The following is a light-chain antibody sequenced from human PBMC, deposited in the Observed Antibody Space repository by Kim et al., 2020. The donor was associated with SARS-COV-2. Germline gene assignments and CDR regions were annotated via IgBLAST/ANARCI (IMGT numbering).Light chain of an antibody. CDR1: RNITNY. CDR2: AAS. V-gene: IGKV1-39*01. CDR3: QQSHSFPALS. Sequence: SVGDRVPSTCRSSRNITNYLSWFQQHPAKAPKLLISAASSLQDGVPSRFSGGGSGTQFTLTISSLQPEDFATYYCQQSHSFPALSFGGGTKVDIK. J-gene: IGKJ4*02.